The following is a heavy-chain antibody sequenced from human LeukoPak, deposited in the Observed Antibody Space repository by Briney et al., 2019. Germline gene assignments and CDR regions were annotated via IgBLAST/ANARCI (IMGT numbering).Heavy chain of an antibody. Sequence: GESLKISCKASGYSFSNYWIAWVRQMPGKGLEWMGIIWPGDSATKYSPSFQGQVTISADKSISTAYLQWSSLKASDTAMYYCARRSSSSWYYGDVWGKGTTVTVSS. CDR2: IWPGDSAT. V-gene: IGHV5-51*01. CDR1: GYSFSNYW. CDR3: ARRSSSSWYYGDV. J-gene: IGHJ6*04. D-gene: IGHD6-13*01.